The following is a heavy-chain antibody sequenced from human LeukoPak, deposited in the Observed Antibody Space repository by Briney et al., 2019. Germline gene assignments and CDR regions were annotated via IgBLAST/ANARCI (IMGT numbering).Heavy chain of an antibody. V-gene: IGHV3-23*05. CDR2: IGSDNKP. J-gene: IGHJ5*02. CDR3: ARDIAACSGGSCYSGSWFDP. CDR1: GCTVSGYA. D-gene: IGHD2-15*01. Sequence: GGSLRLACEASGCTVSGYAVTWVRQPPCQGLELVSSIGSDNKPHYYESVKGRFAISRDNSKSMLFLQLNSLRAEDTALYYCARDIAACSGGSCYSGSWFDPWGQGTLVTVSS.